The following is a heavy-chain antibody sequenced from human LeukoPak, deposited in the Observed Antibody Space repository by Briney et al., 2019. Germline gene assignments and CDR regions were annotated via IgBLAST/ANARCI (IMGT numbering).Heavy chain of an antibody. CDR3: ARRHILTGYYSR. CDR2: INHSGST. J-gene: IGHJ4*02. CDR1: GGSFSGYY. V-gene: IGHV4-34*01. D-gene: IGHD3-9*01. Sequence: PSETLSLTCAVYGGSFSGYYWSWIRQPPGKGLEWIGEINHSGSTNYNPSLKSRVTISVDTSKNQFSLKLSSVTAADTAVYYCARRHILTGYYSRWGQGTLVTVSS.